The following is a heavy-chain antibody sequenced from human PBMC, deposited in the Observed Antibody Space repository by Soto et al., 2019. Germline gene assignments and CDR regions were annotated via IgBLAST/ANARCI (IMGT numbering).Heavy chain of an antibody. CDR1: GGSISSGGYY. J-gene: IGHJ4*02. CDR3: ARSQTTVTSYDY. Sequence: SETLSLTCTVSGGSISSGGYYWNWIRQHPGKGLEWIGYIYYSGSTYYNPSLKSRVSMSVDTSKNQFSLKLSSVTAADTAVYYCARSQTTVTSYDYWGQGTLFTVSS. CDR2: IYYSGST. D-gene: IGHD4-17*01. V-gene: IGHV4-31*03.